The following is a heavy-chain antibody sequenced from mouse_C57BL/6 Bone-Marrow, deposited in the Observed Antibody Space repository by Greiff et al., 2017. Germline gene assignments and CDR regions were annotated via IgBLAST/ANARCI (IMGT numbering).Heavy chain of an antibody. CDR2: INPSTGGT. J-gene: IGHJ3*01. V-gene: IGHV1-42*01. Sequence: EVKVVESGPELVKPGASVKISCKASGYSFTGYYMNWVKQSPEKSLEWIGEINPSTGGTTYNQKFKAKATLTVDKSSSTAYMQLKSLTSEDSAVYYCARSGDYVFAYWGQGTLVTVSA. CDR1: GYSFTGYY. CDR3: ARSGDYVFAY. D-gene: IGHD2-4*01.